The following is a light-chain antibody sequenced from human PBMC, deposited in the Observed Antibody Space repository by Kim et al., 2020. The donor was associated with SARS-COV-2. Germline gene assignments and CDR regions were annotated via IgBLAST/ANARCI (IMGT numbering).Light chain of an antibody. CDR1: QSASTN. J-gene: IGKJ1*01. Sequence: VSPGDSGTLYCRASQSASTNLAWYQQKPGQAPRVLIYDASTRATGVPARFSGSGSGTEFTLTISSLQSEDFAIYYCQQYNSWPRTFGQGTKVDIK. V-gene: IGKV3-15*01. CDR2: DAS. CDR3: QQYNSWPRT.